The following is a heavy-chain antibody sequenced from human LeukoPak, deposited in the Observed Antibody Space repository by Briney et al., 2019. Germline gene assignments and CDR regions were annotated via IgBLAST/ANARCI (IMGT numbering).Heavy chain of an antibody. Sequence: ASVKVSCKASGYTFTSYGISWVRQAPGQGLEWMGWINPNSGGTNYAQKFQGRVTMTRDTSISTAYMELSRLRSDDTAVYYCARDIVGVGARIGGPDYWGQGTLVTVSS. CDR1: GYTFTSYG. J-gene: IGHJ4*02. CDR3: ARDIVGVGARIGGPDY. CDR2: INPNSGGT. V-gene: IGHV1-2*02. D-gene: IGHD1-26*01.